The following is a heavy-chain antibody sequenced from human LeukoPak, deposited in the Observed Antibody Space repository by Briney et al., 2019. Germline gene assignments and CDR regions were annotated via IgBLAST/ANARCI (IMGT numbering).Heavy chain of an antibody. D-gene: IGHD6-13*01. CDR1: GMSFSSYE. Sequence: GGSLRLSRAASGMSFSSYEMNWVRQAPGKGLEWVSYISSGGTTIYYADSVKGRFTISRDNAKNSLYLQMNNLGAEDTAVYYCASARLYSSSWYCYFDYWGRGTLVTVSS. J-gene: IGHJ4*02. CDR3: ASARLYSSSWYCYFDY. CDR2: ISSGGTTI. V-gene: IGHV3-48*03.